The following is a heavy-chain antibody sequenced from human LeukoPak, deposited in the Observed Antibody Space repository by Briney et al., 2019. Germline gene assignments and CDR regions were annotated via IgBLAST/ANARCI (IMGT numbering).Heavy chain of an antibody. CDR2: ITSNSDHM. V-gene: IGHV3-21*04. J-gene: IGHJ4*02. CDR3: AKGPVEWQWLVLTSDGFFDY. CDR1: GFTFSTYV. D-gene: IGHD6-19*01. Sequence: PGGSLRLSCAASGFTFSTYVMNWVRQAPGKGLEWVSSITSNSDHMYYADSVKGRFTISRDNTKNSLFLQINSLRAEDTAVYYCAKGPVEWQWLVLTSDGFFDYWGQGTLVTVSS.